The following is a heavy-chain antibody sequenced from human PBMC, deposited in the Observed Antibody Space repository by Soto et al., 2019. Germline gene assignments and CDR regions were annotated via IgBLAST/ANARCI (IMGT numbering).Heavy chain of an antibody. Sequence: QLQLQESGSGLVNRSQTLSLTCAVSGDSISSGGYAWTWIRQSPGKGLEWIGYVYLTGVTYYNPSLKSRVTISVDKSKSQFSLMLSSVTAADTAVYYCARGHYGGHAMDVWGQGTTVIVS. CDR3: ARGHYGGHAMDV. CDR1: GDSISSGGYA. CDR2: VYLTGVT. D-gene: IGHD4-17*01. J-gene: IGHJ6*02. V-gene: IGHV4-30-2*06.